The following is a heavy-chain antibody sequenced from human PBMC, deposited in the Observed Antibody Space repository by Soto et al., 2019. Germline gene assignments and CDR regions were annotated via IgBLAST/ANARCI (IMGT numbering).Heavy chain of an antibody. Sequence: ASVKVSCKXSGYTFKAYAMHWVRQAPGHRLEWMGWINSGNGKTKYSQKFQDRVTITSDTSAKTAYMELRSLGSEDTAVYYCARGWREITVFGVLNTSFGMDAWGQGTTVTVSS. CDR3: ARGWREITVFGVLNTSFGMDA. CDR1: GYTFKAYA. J-gene: IGHJ6*02. V-gene: IGHV1-3*01. D-gene: IGHD2-8*01. CDR2: INSGNGKT.